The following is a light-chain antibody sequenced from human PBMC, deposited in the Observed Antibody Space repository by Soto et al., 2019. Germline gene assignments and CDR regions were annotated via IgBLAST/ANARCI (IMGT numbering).Light chain of an antibody. CDR1: QSVNSSY. CDR3: RQYGSPSIT. CDR2: GAS. V-gene: IGKV3-20*01. Sequence: EIVGTQAPGTLYLSPGERATLCCRARQSVNSSYLAWYQQTPGQAPRHLIYGASSRATGIPDRFSGSGSGTDFPLTISRLEPTGVGVYYCRQYGSPSITFGNETRLDI. J-gene: IGKJ5*01.